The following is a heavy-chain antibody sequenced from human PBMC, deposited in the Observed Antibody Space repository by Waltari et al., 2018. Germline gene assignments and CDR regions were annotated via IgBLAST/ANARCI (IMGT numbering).Heavy chain of an antibody. Sequence: LVQSGAEVKKPGASVRVSCKTSGYTFSAYYIHWGRQAPGQGLGWMGGINPRNGETKYTQTFQGRGTLARDTSINTAYMELSSLIFDDTAVYYCAREGSHLTTVNDFWGQGTLVIVSS. CDR3: AREGSHLTTVNDF. CDR2: INPRNGET. J-gene: IGHJ3*01. D-gene: IGHD4-4*01. V-gene: IGHV1-2*02. CDR1: GYTFSAYY.